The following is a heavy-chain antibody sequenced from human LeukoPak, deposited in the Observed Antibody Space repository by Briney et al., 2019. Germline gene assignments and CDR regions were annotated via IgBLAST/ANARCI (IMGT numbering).Heavy chain of an antibody. J-gene: IGHJ4*02. CDR2: IYYSGST. CDR1: GGSISSSSYY. Sequence: SETLSLTCTVSGGSISSSSYYWGWIRQPPGKGLEWIGSIYYSGSTNYNPSLKSRVTISVDTSKNQFSLKLSSVTAADTAVYYCASGAPASGWSDYWGQGTLVTVSS. CDR3: ASGAPASGWSDY. D-gene: IGHD6-19*01. V-gene: IGHV4-39*01.